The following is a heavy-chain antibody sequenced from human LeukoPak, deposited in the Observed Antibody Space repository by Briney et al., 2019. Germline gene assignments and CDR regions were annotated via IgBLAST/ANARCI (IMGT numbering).Heavy chain of an antibody. CDR2: IIPIFGTA. J-gene: IGHJ4*02. CDR1: GGTFSSYA. CDR3: ARTPEYYDILTGGYYYFDY. D-gene: IGHD3-9*01. V-gene: IGHV1-69*06. Sequence: ASVTVSCKASGGTFSSYAISWVRQAPGQGLEWMGGIIPIFGTANYAQKFQGRVTITADKSTSTAYMELSSLRSEDTAVYYCARTPEYYDILTGGYYYFDYWGQGTLVTVSS.